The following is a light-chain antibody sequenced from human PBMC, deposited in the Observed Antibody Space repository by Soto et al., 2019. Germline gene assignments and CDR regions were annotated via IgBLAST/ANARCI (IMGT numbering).Light chain of an antibody. CDR1: QSMNSW. CDR3: QQYNSYWT. Sequence: DIQMTQSPSTLSASVGDRVTITCRASQSMNSWLAWYQQKPGKAPKLLIYDASSLKSGVPSRFSGSGSGTEFTLTISSLQPDDFATYYCQQYNSYWTFGQGTKVEIK. CDR2: DAS. V-gene: IGKV1-5*01. J-gene: IGKJ1*01.